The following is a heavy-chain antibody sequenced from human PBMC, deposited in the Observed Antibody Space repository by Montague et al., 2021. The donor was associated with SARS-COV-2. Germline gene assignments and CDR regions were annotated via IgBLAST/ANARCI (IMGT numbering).Heavy chain of an antibody. CDR1: GGSVSSGSYY. J-gene: IGHJ6*02. CDR2: IYTSGNS. V-gene: IGHV4-61*02. D-gene: IGHD3-22*01. CDR3: ARERSADYYDGSGYHSYKYGMDV. Sequence: TLPLTCTVSGGSVSSGSYYWSWIRQPAGKGLEWIGRIYTSGNSNYNPSLKSRVTISVDTSKNQFSLKVSSVTAADTAVYYCARERSADYYDGSGYHSYKYGMDVWGQGTTVTVSS.